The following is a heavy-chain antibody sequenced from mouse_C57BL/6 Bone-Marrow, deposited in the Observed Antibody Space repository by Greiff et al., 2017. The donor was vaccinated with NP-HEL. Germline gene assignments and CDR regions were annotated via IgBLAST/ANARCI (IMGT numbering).Heavy chain of an antibody. CDR2: ISSGSSTI. CDR3: ARPTGYYAMDY. J-gene: IGHJ4*01. CDR1: GFTFSDYG. V-gene: IGHV5-17*01. Sequence: VQLQQSGGGLVKPGGSLKLSCAASGFTFSDYGMHWVRQAPEKGLEWVAYISSGSSTIYYADTVKGRFTISRDNAKNTLFLQMTSLRSEDTAMYYCARPTGYYAMDYWGQGTSVTVSS. D-gene: IGHD4-1*01.